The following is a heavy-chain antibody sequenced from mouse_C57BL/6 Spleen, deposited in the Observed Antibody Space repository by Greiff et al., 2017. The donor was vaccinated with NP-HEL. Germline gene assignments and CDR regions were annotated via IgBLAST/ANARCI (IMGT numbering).Heavy chain of an antibody. D-gene: IGHD1-1*01. CDR2: IDPETGGT. J-gene: IGHJ3*01. Sequence: QVQLKQSGAELVRPGASVTLSCKASGYTFTDYEMHWVKQTPVHGLEWIGAIDPETGGTAYNQKFKGKAILTADKSSSTAYMELRSLTSEDSAVYYCTSPYGSSGAWFAYWGQGTLVTVSA. CDR3: TSPYGSSGAWFAY. CDR1: GYTFTDYE. V-gene: IGHV1-15*01.